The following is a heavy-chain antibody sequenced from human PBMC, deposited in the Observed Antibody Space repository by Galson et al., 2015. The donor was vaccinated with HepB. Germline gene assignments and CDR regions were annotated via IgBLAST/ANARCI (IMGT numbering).Heavy chain of an antibody. Sequence: CAASGFTFSSYSMNWVRQAPGKGLEWVSSISSSSSYIYYADSVKGRFTISRDNAKNSLYLQMNSLRAEDTAVYYCAREGYCGGDCYSDYWGQGTLVTVSS. CDR2: ISSSSSYI. CDR3: AREGYCGGDCYSDY. D-gene: IGHD2-21*02. V-gene: IGHV3-21*01. CDR1: GFTFSSYS. J-gene: IGHJ4*02.